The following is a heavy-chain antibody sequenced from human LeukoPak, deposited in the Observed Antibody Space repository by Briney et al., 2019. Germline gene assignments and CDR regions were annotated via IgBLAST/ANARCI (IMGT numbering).Heavy chain of an antibody. CDR1: GDSISTSNSY. V-gene: IGHV4-39*01. CDR3: ARQTGSGLFILP. D-gene: IGHD3/OR15-3a*01. Sequence: PSETLSLTCTVSGDSISTSNSYWGWIRQPPGKGLEWIVSIYYSGNTYYNASLKSRVTISVDTSKNQFSLRLTSVTAADTAVYYCARQTGSGLFILPGGQGTLVTVSS. CDR2: IYYSGNT. J-gene: IGHJ4*02.